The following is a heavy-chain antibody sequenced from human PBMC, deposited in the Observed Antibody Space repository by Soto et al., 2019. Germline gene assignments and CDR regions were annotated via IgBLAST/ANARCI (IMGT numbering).Heavy chain of an antibody. J-gene: IGHJ4*02. Sequence: QVQLRQWGAGLLKPSETLSLTCAVYGGSFSGYYWTWIRQPPGKGLEWIGEITESGSTDHSPSLKSRVTISADTSKNQFSLKLTSVTAADTAVYYCARGRDAYKMGNYWGQGTLVTVSS. V-gene: IGHV4-34*01. CDR3: ARGRDAYKMGNY. D-gene: IGHD3-16*01. CDR1: GGSFSGYY. CDR2: ITESGST.